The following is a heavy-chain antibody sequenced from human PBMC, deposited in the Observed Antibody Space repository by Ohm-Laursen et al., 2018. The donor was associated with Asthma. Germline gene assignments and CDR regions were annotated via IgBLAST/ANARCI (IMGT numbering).Heavy chain of an antibody. CDR1: GGTFSSYA. J-gene: IGHJ3*02. Sequence: SSVKVSCKASGGTFSSYAISWVRQAPGQGLEWMGGIIPIFGTANYAQKFQGGVTITADESTSTAYMELSSLRSEDTAVYYCARELGDYGGAFDIWGQGTMVTVSS. D-gene: IGHD4-23*01. CDR3: ARELGDYGGAFDI. V-gene: IGHV1-69*01. CDR2: IIPIFGTA.